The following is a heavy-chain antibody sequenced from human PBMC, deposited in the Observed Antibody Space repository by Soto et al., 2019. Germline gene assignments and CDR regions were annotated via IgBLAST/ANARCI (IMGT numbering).Heavy chain of an antibody. D-gene: IGHD6-6*01. V-gene: IGHV1-8*01. J-gene: IGHJ6*03. CDR1: GYTFTSYD. Sequence: ASVKVSCKASGYTFTSYDINWVRQATGQGLEWMGWMNPNSGNTGYAQKFQGRVTMTRNTSISTAYMELSSLRSEDTAVYYCARGSGHSSSYYYYYMDVWGKGTTVTVSS. CDR3: ARGSGHSSSYYYYYMDV. CDR2: MNPNSGNT.